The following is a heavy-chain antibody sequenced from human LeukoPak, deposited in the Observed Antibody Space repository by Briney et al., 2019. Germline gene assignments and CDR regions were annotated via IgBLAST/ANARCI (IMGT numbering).Heavy chain of an antibody. Sequence: SETLSLTCIVSGYSISSGYYWGWIRQSPGKGLECIGTFSHSGSTYYNPSLKSRVTISVDTFTNQFSLNLSSVTAADTAVYYCARAGRGQKTYYYDNSGYYYDYWGQGTLVTVSS. V-gene: IGHV4-38-2*02. J-gene: IGHJ4*02. CDR2: FSHSGST. CDR3: ARAGRGQKTYYYDNSGYYYDY. D-gene: IGHD3-22*01. CDR1: GYSISSGYY.